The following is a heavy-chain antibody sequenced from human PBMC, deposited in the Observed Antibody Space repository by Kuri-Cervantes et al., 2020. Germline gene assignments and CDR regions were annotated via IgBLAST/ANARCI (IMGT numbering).Heavy chain of an antibody. CDR3: ARGHYGEADAFDI. D-gene: IGHD4-17*01. V-gene: IGHV3-33*01. CDR1: GFTFSSYG. Sequence: GGSLRLSCAASGFTFSSYGMHWVRQAPGKGLEWVAVIWYDGSNKYYADSVKGRFTISRDNSKNTLYLQMNSLRAEDTAVYYCARGHYGEADAFDIRGQGTMVTVS. J-gene: IGHJ3*02. CDR2: IWYDGSNK.